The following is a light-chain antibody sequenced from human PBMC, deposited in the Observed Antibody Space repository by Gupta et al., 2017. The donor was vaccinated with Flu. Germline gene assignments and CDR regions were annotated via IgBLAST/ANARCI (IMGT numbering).Light chain of an antibody. CDR2: GAS. CDR1: QSVSSNY. Sequence: EIVLTQSPGTLSLSPGERATLSCRASQSVSSNYLAWYQQKPGQAPRLLLYGASSRATGIPDRFSGSGSGTDFTLTISRLEPKDFAVYYCQQYGSSYSFGQGTTLEIK. J-gene: IGKJ2*03. CDR3: QQYGSSYS. V-gene: IGKV3-20*01.